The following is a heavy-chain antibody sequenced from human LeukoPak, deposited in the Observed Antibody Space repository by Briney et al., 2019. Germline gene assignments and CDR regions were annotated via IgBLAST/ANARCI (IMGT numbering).Heavy chain of an antibody. CDR2: IKSKTDGGTT. D-gene: IGHD4-17*01. J-gene: IGHJ4*02. V-gene: IGHV3-15*01. CDR3: TITQTTVTTIDY. Sequence: GGSLRLSCAASAFTFSNYAMSWVRQAPGKGLEWVGRIKSKTDGGTTDYAAPVKGRFTISRDDSKNTLYLQMNSLKTEDTAVYYCTITQTTVTTIDYWGQGTLVTVSS. CDR1: AFTFSNYA.